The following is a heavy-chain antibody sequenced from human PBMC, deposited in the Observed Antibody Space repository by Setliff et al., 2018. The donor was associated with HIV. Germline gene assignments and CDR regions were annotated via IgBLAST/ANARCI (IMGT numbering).Heavy chain of an antibody. D-gene: IGHD2-15*01. CDR1: GGTFSSYA. J-gene: IGHJ4*02. CDR3: AREGPCGNSCYSNY. Sequence: ASVKVSCKASGGTFSSYAISWVRQAPGQGLEWMGRVIPIFDRSHYAEKFQGRVTMTADKSTSTAYMELSSLRPDDSAMYYCAREGPCGNSCYSNYWGQGTLVTVSS. V-gene: IGHV1-69*04. CDR2: VIPIFDRS.